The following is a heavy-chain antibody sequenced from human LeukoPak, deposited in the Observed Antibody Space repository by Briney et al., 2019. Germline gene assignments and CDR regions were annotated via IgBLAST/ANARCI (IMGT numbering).Heavy chain of an antibody. CDR2: ISADNGNT. D-gene: IGHD2-21*01. V-gene: IGHV1-18*01. Sequence: ASVKVSCKPSVYTFTSYGISWVRQAPGQGRGWMGWISADNGNTNNAQKCQGRVTMTTDTPTSTAYMELTSLRSDDTAVYFCARCSGGDCDRPFDFWGQGTLVTVPS. CDR3: ARCSGGDCDRPFDF. CDR1: VYTFTSYG. J-gene: IGHJ5*01.